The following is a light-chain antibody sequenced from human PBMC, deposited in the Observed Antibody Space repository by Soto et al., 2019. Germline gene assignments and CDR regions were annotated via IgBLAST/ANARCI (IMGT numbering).Light chain of an antibody. CDR1: QGISSY. J-gene: IGKJ3*01. Sequence: AIRMTQSPSSFSASTGDRVTITCRASQGISSYLAGYQQKPEKAPKLLIYAPSTLQSGVPSRFSGSGSGTDFTLTISCLQSEDFATYYCQQYYSYPFTFGPGTKVDIK. CDR2: APS. CDR3: QQYYSYPFT. V-gene: IGKV1-8*01.